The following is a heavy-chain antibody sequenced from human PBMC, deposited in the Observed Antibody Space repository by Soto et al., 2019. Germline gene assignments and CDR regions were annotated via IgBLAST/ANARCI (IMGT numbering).Heavy chain of an antibody. Sequence: GGSLRLSCTTSGFTFGDHDMSWLRQAPGKGLEWLGFIRGKAYGGTTEYAASVKGRFAMSRDDSQGIAYLQMNSLKTEDTAVYYCARGGCTSTSCYYLFDVWGQGSRVSVSS. V-gene: IGHV3-49*03. CDR2: IRGKAYGGTT. CDR3: ARGGCTSTSCYYLFDV. D-gene: IGHD2-2*01. J-gene: IGHJ4*02. CDR1: GFTFGDHD.